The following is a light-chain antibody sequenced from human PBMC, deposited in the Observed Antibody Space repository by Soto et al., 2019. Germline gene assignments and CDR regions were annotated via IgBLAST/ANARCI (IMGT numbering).Light chain of an antibody. CDR1: SSDVGIYNL. CDR3: CSYAGSSTFDPYD. CDR2: EGS. V-gene: IGLV2-23*03. Sequence: QSVLTQPASVSGSPGQSITISCTGTSSDVGIYNLVSWYQQHPGKAPKLMIYEGSKRPSGVSNRFSGSKSGNTASLTISGLQADDEADYYCCSYAGSSTFDPYDFGTGTKVTVL. J-gene: IGLJ1*01.